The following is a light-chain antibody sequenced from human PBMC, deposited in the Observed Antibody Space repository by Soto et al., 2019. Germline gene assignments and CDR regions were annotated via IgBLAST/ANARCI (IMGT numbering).Light chain of an antibody. CDR3: SSYTSDNRSYV. V-gene: IGLV2-14*01. CDR1: SSDVGAYTS. Sequence: QSALTQPASVSGSPGQSITLSCTGSSSDVGAYTSVSWYQQHPGKAPKLMIYEVSNRPSGVSNRFSGSKSGNTASLTISGHQAEDEAHYYCSSYTSDNRSYVFGTGTKLTVL. J-gene: IGLJ1*01. CDR2: EVS.